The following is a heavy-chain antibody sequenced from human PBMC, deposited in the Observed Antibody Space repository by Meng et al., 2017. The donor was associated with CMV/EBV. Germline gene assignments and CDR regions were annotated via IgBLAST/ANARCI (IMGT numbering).Heavy chain of an antibody. J-gene: IGHJ4*02. CDR1: GFTFSSYA. CDR2: ISYDGSNK. V-gene: IGHV3-30-3*01. D-gene: IGHD4-11*01. CDR3: ARFQGWGTKNSYSNYTTSDY. Sequence: GESLKISCAASGFTFSSYAMHWVRPAPGKGLEWVAVISYDGSNKYYADSVKGRFPISRDNSKTTLYLQMNSLRAEDTAVYYCARFQGWGTKNSYSNYTTSDYWGQGTLVTVSS.